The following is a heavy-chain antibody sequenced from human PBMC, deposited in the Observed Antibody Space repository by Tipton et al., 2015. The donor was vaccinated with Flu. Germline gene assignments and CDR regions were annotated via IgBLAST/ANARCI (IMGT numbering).Heavy chain of an antibody. CDR2: VYYRGST. V-gene: IGHV4-61*01. Sequence: TLSLTCTVSGDSVTSGTFYWSWVRQSPGQGLEWVGFVYYRGSTNYNPSLEGRVAISLDSSKNLFSLKLTSVTAADTATYYCARGFDILTHWGQGILVTVSS. CDR3: ARGFDILTH. D-gene: IGHD3-9*01. CDR1: GDSVTSGTFY. J-gene: IGHJ4*02.